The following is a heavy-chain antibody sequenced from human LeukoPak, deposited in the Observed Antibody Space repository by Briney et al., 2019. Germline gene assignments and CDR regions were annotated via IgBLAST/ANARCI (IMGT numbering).Heavy chain of an antibody. Sequence: GESLKISCKGSGYRFTNYWIGWVRQMPGKGLEWMGIIYPGDSDTRYSPSFQGQVTISADKSISTAYLQWSSLKASDTAMYYCERPYCSSTSCYALGYWGQGTLVTVSS. J-gene: IGHJ4*02. CDR3: ERPYCSSTSCYALGY. CDR2: IYPGDSDT. D-gene: IGHD2-2*01. V-gene: IGHV5-51*01. CDR1: GYRFTNYW.